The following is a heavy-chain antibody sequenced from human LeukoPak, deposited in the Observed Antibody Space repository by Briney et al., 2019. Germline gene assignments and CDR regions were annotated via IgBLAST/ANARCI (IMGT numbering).Heavy chain of an antibody. Sequence: SETLSLTCAVYGGSFSGYYWSWIRQPPGKGLEWIGEINHSGSTNYNPSLKSRVTTSVDTSKNRFSLKLSSVTAADTAVYYCARGTPTPYDYVWGSYRGQWFDPWGQGTLVTVSS. J-gene: IGHJ5*02. CDR1: GGSFSGYY. CDR3: ARGTPTPYDYVWGSYRGQWFDP. V-gene: IGHV4-34*01. CDR2: INHSGST. D-gene: IGHD3-16*02.